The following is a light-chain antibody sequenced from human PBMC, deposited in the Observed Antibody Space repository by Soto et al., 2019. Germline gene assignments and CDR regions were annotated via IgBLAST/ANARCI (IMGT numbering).Light chain of an antibody. CDR2: GAS. V-gene: IGKV3-15*01. CDR3: QQYNSYRT. Sequence: EIVMTQSPATLSVSTGDRATVSCRANQSVRSNLAWYQQRPGQAPRLLIYGASTRAAGVPARFSGSGSGTEFTLTISSLQPDDFATYYCQQYNSYRTFGQGTKVDIK. CDR1: QSVRSN. J-gene: IGKJ1*01.